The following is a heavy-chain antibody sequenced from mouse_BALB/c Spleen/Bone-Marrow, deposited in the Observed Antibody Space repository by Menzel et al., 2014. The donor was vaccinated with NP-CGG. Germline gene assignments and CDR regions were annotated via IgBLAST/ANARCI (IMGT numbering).Heavy chain of an antibody. CDR1: GYTFTSYW. J-gene: IGHJ3*01. Sequence: QVQLKESGVEFVKPGASVKLSCKAPGYTFTSYWMHWVKQRPGQGLEWIGEIDPSDSYTKYNQNFKGKATLTVDKSSSTAYMQLSSLTSEDSAVYYCARTYYDYDWFAYWGQGTLVTVSA. CDR2: IDPSDSYT. V-gene: IGHV1-69*02. CDR3: ARTYYDYDWFAY. D-gene: IGHD2-4*01.